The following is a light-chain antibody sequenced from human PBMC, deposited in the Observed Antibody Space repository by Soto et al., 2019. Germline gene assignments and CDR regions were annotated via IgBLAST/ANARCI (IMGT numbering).Light chain of an antibody. J-gene: IGLJ3*02. CDR1: SSDVGSYNL. CDR2: EGS. Sequence: QSALTQPASVSGSPGQSITMSCTGTSSDVGSYNLVSWYQQHPGKAPKLMIYEGSKRPSGVSTRFSGSKSGNTASLTISGLQAEDEADYYCCSYAGSRVFGGGTKLTFL. V-gene: IGLV2-23*01. CDR3: CSYAGSRV.